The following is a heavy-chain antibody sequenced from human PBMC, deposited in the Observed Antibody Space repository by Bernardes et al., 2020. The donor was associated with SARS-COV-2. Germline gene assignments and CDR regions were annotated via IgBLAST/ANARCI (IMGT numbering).Heavy chain of an antibody. CDR3: ARPSGGYSSSWYLY. V-gene: IGHV3-64*01. J-gene: IGHJ4*02. D-gene: IGHD6-13*01. CDR2: ISSNGGST. Sequence: GSLRLSCAASGFTFSSYAMHWVRQAPGKGLEYVSAISSNGGSTYYANSVKGRFTISRDNSKNTLYLQMGSLRAEDMAVYYCARPSGGYSSSWYLYWGQGTLVTVSS. CDR1: GFTFSSYA.